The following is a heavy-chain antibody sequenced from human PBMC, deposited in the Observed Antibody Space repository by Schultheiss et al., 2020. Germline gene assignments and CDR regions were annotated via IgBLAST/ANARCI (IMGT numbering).Heavy chain of an antibody. D-gene: IGHD3-22*01. Sequence: WGSLRLSCAASGFTFSSYAMSWVRQAPGKGLMWVSRINGDGSDTNYADSVKGRFTISRDNAKNTLYLQMNSLRAEDTAVYYCARDQYYYDSSGYYSSPDAVDIWGQGTMVTVSS. J-gene: IGHJ3*02. CDR1: GFTFSSYA. CDR3: ARDQYYYDSSGYYSSPDAVDI. CDR2: INGDGSDT. V-gene: IGHV3-74*01.